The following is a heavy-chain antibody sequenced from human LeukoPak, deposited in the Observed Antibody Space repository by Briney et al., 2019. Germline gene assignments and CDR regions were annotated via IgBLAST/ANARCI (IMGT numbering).Heavy chain of an antibody. Sequence: PGGSLRLSCAASEFTFSNYGMHWVRQAPGKGLEWVAFIRYDESNEYYADSVKGRFTISRDNARKSLYLQMNSLRAEDTAVYYCARFGWEHPFDYWGQGTLVTVSS. V-gene: IGHV3-30*02. J-gene: IGHJ4*02. CDR2: IRYDESNE. CDR3: ARFGWEHPFDY. D-gene: IGHD1-26*01. CDR1: EFTFSNYG.